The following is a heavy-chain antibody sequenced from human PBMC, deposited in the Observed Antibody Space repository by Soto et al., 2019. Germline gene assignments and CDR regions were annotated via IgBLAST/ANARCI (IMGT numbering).Heavy chain of an antibody. CDR2: IIPIFGTG. D-gene: IGHD3-10*01. J-gene: IGHJ4*02. CDR1: GGTFSSYA. V-gene: IGHV1-69*01. Sequence: QVQLVQSGAEVKKPGSSVKVSCKASGGTFSSYAISWVRQAPGQGLEWMGGIIPIFGTGNYAQKFQGRVTITADESTSTADMELSSLRSEDTAVYFCAREGLYGTGSYSSKALDYWGQGTLVTVSS. CDR3: AREGLYGTGSYSSKALDY.